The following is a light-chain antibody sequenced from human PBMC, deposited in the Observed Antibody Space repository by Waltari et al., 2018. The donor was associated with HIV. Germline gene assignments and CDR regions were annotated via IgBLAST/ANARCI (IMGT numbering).Light chain of an antibody. CDR2: DVN. J-gene: IGLJ1*01. CDR1: RTNVGDYNY. Sequence: QSALTQPRSVSGSPGQSVTISCTGTRTNVGDYNYVSWYQQHPDKAPKLMIFDVNQRPSGVPDRFSGSKSGNTASLTISGLQAEDEADYHCCSYAGTYTYVFGSGTKVTVL. V-gene: IGLV2-11*01. CDR3: CSYAGTYTYV.